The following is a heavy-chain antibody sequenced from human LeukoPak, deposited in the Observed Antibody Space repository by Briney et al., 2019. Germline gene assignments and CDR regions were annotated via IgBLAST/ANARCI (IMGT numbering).Heavy chain of an antibody. J-gene: IGHJ3*02. CDR3: ARAPNWVSADDAFDI. CDR1: GGSLSSSNW. D-gene: IGHD7-27*01. CDR2: IYHSGST. V-gene: IGHV4-4*02. Sequence: SRSLSLTCAVSGGSLSSSNWWSWVRPPPGKGLEGIGEIYHSGSTNYNPPRKSRVTISVDKSKNQFSLKLSSVTAADTAVYYCARAPNWVSADDAFDIWGQGTMVTVPS.